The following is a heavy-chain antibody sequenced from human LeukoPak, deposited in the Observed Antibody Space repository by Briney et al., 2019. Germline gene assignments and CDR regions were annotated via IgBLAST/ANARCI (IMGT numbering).Heavy chain of an antibody. D-gene: IGHD6-13*01. CDR3: ARAPISGAAAGTFDY. V-gene: IGHV4-4*07. CDR1: GVSINNYY. Sequence: SETLSLTCTVSGVSINNYYWSWIRQPAGKGLEWIGRIYTSESTNYNPSLKSRVTISVDTSKNQFSLKLSSVTAADTAVYYCARAPISGAAAGTFDYWGQGTLVTVSS. J-gene: IGHJ4*02. CDR2: IYTSEST.